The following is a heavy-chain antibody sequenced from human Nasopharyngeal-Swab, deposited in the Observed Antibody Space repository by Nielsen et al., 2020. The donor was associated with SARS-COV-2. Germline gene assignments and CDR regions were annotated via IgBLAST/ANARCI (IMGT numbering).Heavy chain of an antibody. CDR2: IYYSGST. CDR3: ARGRRYCSGGSCYSRWFDP. CDR1: GGSISSSSYY. D-gene: IGHD2-15*01. J-gene: IGHJ5*02. Sequence: SETLSLTYTVSGGSISSSSYYWGWIRQPPGKGLEWIGSIYYSGSTYYNPSLKSRVTISVDTSKNQFSLKLSSVTAADTAVYYCARGRRYCSGGSCYSRWFDPWGQGTLVTVSS. V-gene: IGHV4-39*01.